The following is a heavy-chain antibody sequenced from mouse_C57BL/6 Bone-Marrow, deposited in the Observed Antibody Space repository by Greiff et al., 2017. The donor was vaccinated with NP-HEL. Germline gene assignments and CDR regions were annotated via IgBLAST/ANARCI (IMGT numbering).Heavy chain of an antibody. D-gene: IGHD2-3*01. V-gene: IGHV14-3*01. CDR1: GFTITNTY. CDR2: IDPANGNT. Sequence: EVQLQQSVAELVRPGASVKLSCTASGFTITNTYMHWVKQRPEQGLEWIGRIDPANGNTKYTPKFKGKATITADTSSNTAYLQLSSLTSEDTAIYYCARGGCDGYYYFDYWGKGTTLTVSS. CDR3: ARGGCDGYYYFDY. J-gene: IGHJ2*01.